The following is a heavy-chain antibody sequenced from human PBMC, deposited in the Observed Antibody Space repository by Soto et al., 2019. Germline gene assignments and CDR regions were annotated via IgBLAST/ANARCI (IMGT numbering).Heavy chain of an antibody. V-gene: IGHV4-39*07. CDR1: GGSISGSSYY. D-gene: IGHD5-12*01. CDR3: ARDHRNGYNSPYYFDN. J-gene: IGHJ4*02. Sequence: SETLSLTCSVSGGSISGSSYYWGWIRQPPGKGLEWIGNIYYSGSTYYNPSLKSRVTFSVDTSKNQFSLNLSSVTAADTAVYYCARDHRNGYNSPYYFDNWGQGTLVTVSS. CDR2: IYYSGST.